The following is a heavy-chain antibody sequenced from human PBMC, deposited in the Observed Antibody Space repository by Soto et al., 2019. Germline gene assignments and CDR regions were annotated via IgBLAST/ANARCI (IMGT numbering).Heavy chain of an antibody. J-gene: IGHJ3*02. V-gene: IGHV3-15*01. D-gene: IGHD3-22*01. CDR3: TTEPMIVVVTDDAFDI. Sequence: GGSLRLSCAASGFTVSNAWMSWVRQAPGKGLEWVGRIKSKTDGGTTDYAAPVKGRFTISRDDSKNTLYLQMNSLKTEDTAVYYCTTEPMIVVVTDDAFDIWGQGTMVTVSS. CDR1: GFTVSNAW. CDR2: IKSKTDGGTT.